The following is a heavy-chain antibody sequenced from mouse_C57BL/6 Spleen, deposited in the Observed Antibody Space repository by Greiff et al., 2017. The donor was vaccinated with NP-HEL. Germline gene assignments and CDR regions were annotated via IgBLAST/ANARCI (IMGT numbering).Heavy chain of an antibody. CDR3: ARGWDALFDY. J-gene: IGHJ2*01. Sequence: QVQLQQPGAELVMPGASVKLSCKASGYTFTSYWMHWVKQRPGQGLEWIGEIDPSDSYTNYNQKFKGKSTLTVDKSSSTAYMQLSSLTSEDSAVYYCARGWDALFDYWGQGTTLTVSS. V-gene: IGHV1-69*01. D-gene: IGHD4-1*01. CDR2: IDPSDSYT. CDR1: GYTFTSYW.